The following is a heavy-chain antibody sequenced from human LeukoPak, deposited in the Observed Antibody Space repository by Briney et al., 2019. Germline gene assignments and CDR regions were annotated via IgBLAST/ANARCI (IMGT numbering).Heavy chain of an antibody. D-gene: IGHD5-12*01. CDR2: ISYSGTT. CDR1: GDSINNNVYY. J-gene: IGHJ4*02. V-gene: IGHV4-39*07. CDR3: ARGNLVATLYFDY. Sequence: SETLSLTCTVSGDSINNNVYYWGWIRQPPGTGLEWIAIISYSGTTYYNPSLKTRATISIDTSKNQFSLSLSSVTAADTAVYYCARGNLVATLYFDYWGQGALVTVSS.